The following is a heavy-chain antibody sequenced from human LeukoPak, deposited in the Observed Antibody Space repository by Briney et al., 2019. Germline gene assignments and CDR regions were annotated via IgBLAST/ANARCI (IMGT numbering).Heavy chain of an antibody. CDR2: IYSGGST. Sequence: SGGSLRLSCAASGFTVSSNYMSWVRQAPGKGLEWVSVIYSGGSTYYADSVKGRFTISRDNSKNTLYLQRKSRRAEEPAVYYCARYRGGSRGYYYEKYYFDYWGQGTLVTVSS. J-gene: IGHJ4*02. CDR1: GFTVSSNY. V-gene: IGHV3-53*01. D-gene: IGHD3-22*01. CDR3: ARYRGGSRGYYYEKYYFDY.